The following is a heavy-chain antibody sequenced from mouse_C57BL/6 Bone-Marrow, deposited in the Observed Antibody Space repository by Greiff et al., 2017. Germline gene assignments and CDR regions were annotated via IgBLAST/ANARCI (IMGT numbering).Heavy chain of an antibody. CDR1: GYTFTSYW. D-gene: IGHD1-1*01. V-gene: IGHV1-64*01. J-gene: IGHJ2*01. Sequence: QVQLQQPGAELVKPGASVKLSCKASGYTFTSYWMHWVKQRPGQGLEWIGMIHPNSGSTNYNEKFKSKATLTVDKSSSTAYMQLSSLTSEDSAVYYCAPYYYGSSYYFDYWGQGTTLTVSS. CDR3: APYYYGSSYYFDY. CDR2: IHPNSGST.